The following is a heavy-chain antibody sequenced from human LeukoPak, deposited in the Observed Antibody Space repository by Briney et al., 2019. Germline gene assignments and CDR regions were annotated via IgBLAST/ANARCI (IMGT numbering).Heavy chain of an antibody. D-gene: IGHD6-19*01. CDR3: AKEKLRSFGIAVAGHDAFDI. J-gene: IGHJ3*02. CDR2: ISGSGGST. Sequence: TGGSPRLSCAASGFTFSSYAMSWVRQAPGKGLEWVSAISGSGGSTYYADSVKGRFTISRDNSKNTLYLQMNSLRAEDTAVYYCAKEKLRSFGIAVAGHDAFDIWGQGTMVTVSS. V-gene: IGHV3-23*01. CDR1: GFTFSSYA.